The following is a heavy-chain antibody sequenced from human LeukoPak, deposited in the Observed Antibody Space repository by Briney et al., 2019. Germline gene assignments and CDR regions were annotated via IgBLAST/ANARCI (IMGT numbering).Heavy chain of an antibody. Sequence: GGSLRLSCAASGFTFDDYGMSWVRQAPGKGLEGVSGINWNGGRTGYADSVKGRFTISRDNAKNSLYLQMNSLRAEDTALYYCARGYDFWSDPLPFDYWGQGTLVTVSS. V-gene: IGHV3-20*04. CDR1: GFTFDDYG. CDR3: ARGYDFWSDPLPFDY. CDR2: INWNGGRT. J-gene: IGHJ4*02. D-gene: IGHD3-3*01.